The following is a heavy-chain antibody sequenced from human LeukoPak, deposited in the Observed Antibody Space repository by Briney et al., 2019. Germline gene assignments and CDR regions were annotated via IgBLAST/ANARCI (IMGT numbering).Heavy chain of an antibody. D-gene: IGHD1-26*01. Sequence: SETLSLTCTVSGYSISSGYYWGWIRQPPGKGLEWIGSIYHSGSTYYNPSLKSRVTISVDTSKNQFSLKLSSVTAADTAVYYCARGAYSGSWNHAFDIWGQGTMVTVSS. V-gene: IGHV4-38-2*02. CDR3: ARGAYSGSWNHAFDI. CDR1: GYSISSGYY. CDR2: IYHSGST. J-gene: IGHJ3*02.